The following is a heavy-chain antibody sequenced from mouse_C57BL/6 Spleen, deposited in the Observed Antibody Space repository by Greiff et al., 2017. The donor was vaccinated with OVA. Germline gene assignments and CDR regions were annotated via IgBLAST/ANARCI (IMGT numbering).Heavy chain of an antibody. CDR2: FYPGSGSI. D-gene: IGHD2-3*01. CDR1: GYTFTEYT. J-gene: IGHJ2*01. Sequence: VKLVESGAELVKPGASVKLSCKASGYTFTEYTIHWVKQRSGQGLEWIGWFYPGSGSIKYNEKFKDKATLTADKSSSTVYMELSRLTSEDSAVYFCARHEGGYYVPYYFDYWGQGTTLTVSS. V-gene: IGHV1-62-2*01. CDR3: ARHEGGYYVPYYFDY.